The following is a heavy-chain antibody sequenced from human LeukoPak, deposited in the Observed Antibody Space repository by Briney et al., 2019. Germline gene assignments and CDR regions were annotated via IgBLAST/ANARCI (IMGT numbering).Heavy chain of an antibody. J-gene: IGHJ4*02. CDR3: ARHTISGWNFDY. CDR2: IYYSGST. CDR1: GGSISSYY. Sequence: PSETLSLTCTVSGGSISSYYWSWIRQPPGKGLEWIGYIYYSGSTNYNPSLKSRVTISVDTSKNQFSLKLSSVTAADTAVYYCARHTISGWNFDYWGQGTLVTVSS. D-gene: IGHD6-19*01. V-gene: IGHV4-59*08.